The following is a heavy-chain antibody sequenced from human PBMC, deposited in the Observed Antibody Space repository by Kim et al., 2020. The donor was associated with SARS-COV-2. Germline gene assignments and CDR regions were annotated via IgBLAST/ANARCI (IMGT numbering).Heavy chain of an antibody. CDR3: ARALARNYYDSSGYYHYYGMDV. V-gene: IGHV3-13*01. Sequence: GGSLRLSCAASGFTFSSYDMHWVRQATGKGLEWVSTIGTAGDTYYPGSVKGRFTISRDNAKNSLYLQMNSLRAGDTAVYYCARALARNYYDSSGYYHYYGMDVWGQGTTVTVSS. CDR1: GFTFSSYD. D-gene: IGHD3-22*01. J-gene: IGHJ6*02. CDR2: IGTAGDT.